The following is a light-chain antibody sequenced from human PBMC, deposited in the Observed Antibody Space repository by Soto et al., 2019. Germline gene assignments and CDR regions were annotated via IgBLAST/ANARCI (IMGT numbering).Light chain of an antibody. V-gene: IGLV2-8*01. CDR2: EVT. J-gene: IGLJ3*02. CDR1: SSDVGGYNY. Sequence: QSALTQPPSASGSPGQPVTISCTGTSSDVGGYNYVSWYQQHPGRAPKLLIYEVTKRPSGVPDRFSGSKSGNTASLTVSGLQAEDEADYYCSSYAGSSNWGVFGGGTQLTVL. CDR3: SSYAGSSNWGV.